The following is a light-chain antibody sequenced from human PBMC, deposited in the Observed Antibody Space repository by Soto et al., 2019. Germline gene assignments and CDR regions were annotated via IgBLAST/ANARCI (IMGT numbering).Light chain of an antibody. CDR3: QQYHNWPPIT. V-gene: IGKV3D-15*01. CDR1: QSVSSY. Sequence: DIVLPQSPGPQSLSPGARATLSCRASQSVSSYLAWYQQKPGQAPRLLIYDASNRATGIPARFSGSGSGTEFTLTISNLQSEDFAVYFCQQYHNWPPITFGQGTRLEIK. J-gene: IGKJ5*01. CDR2: DAS.